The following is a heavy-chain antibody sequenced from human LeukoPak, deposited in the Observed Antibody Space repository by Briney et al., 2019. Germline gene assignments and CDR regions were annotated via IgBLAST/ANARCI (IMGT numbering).Heavy chain of an antibody. V-gene: IGHV3-48*03. D-gene: IGHD2-15*01. Sequence: GGSLRLSCAASGFTFSSYGMHWVRQAPGKGLEWVSYISSSGSTIYYADSVKGRFTISRDNAKNSLYLQMNSLRAEDTAVYYCARGYCSGGSCYNDYWGQGTLVTVSS. CDR1: GFTFSSYG. CDR2: ISSSGSTI. J-gene: IGHJ4*02. CDR3: ARGYCSGGSCYNDY.